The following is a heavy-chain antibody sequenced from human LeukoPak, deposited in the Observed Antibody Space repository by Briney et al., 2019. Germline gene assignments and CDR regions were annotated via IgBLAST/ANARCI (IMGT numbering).Heavy chain of an antibody. J-gene: IGHJ6*03. V-gene: IGHV1-18*01. CDR2: ISTYNGNT. CDR3: ARGGSPVYYYYMDV. CDR1: GYTFTSYA. D-gene: IGHD6-6*01. Sequence: GASVKVSCNASGYTFTSYAISWVRQAPGQGLEWMGWISTYNGNTNYAQKLQGRVTMTTDTSTTTAYMELRSLRSDDTAVYYCARGGSPVYYYYMDVWGKGTTVTVSS.